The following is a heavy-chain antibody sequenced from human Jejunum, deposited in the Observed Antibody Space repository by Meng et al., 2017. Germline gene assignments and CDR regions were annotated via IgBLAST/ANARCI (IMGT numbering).Heavy chain of an antibody. J-gene: IGHJ4*02. CDR3: VRDPLVYGATFEN. CDR2: ITSDGSAT. V-gene: IGHV3-74*01. D-gene: IGHD4/OR15-4a*01. CDR1: GFSFSTHW. Sequence: GESLKISCEASGFSFSTHWMHWVRRTLGKGLQWVSRITSDGSATTYVDSVKGRFTTSRDNAKNTLYLQMNSLRAEDTAVYYCVRDPLVYGATFENWGQGNRVNGAS.